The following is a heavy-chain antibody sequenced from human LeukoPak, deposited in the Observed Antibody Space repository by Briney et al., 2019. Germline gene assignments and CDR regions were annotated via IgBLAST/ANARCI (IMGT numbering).Heavy chain of an antibody. V-gene: IGHV3-7*01. CDR1: RFTFSSYW. Sequence: GGSLRLSCAASRFTFSSYWMSWVRQAPGKGLEWVANIKFDGSEKYYVDSVKGRFTISRDNAKNSLYLQMNSLRAEDTAVYYYARAPREWLLGYYFDYWGQGTLVTVSS. CDR3: ARAPREWLLGYYFDY. J-gene: IGHJ4*02. CDR2: IKFDGSEK. D-gene: IGHD3-3*01.